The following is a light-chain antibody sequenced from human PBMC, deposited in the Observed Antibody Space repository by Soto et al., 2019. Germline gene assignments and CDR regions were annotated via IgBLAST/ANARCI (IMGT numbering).Light chain of an antibody. CDR2: DVN. V-gene: IGLV2-8*01. J-gene: IGLJ2*01. Sequence: QSALTQPPSASGSPGQSVTISCTGTSSDVGGYNYVSWYQQHPGKAPKFMIYDVNKRPSGVPDRFSGSKSGNTAFLTVSGLQADDEAYYYCSSYAGNNILLFGGGTKLTVL. CDR1: SSDVGGYNY. CDR3: SSYAGNNILL.